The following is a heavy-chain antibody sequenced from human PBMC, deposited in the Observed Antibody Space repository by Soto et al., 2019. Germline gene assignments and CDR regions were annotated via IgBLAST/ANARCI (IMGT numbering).Heavy chain of an antibody. Sequence: EVQVLESGGGLVQPGGSLRLSCVASGFIFSNYAMSWVRQAPGKGLVWVSSISGSGGNTYYADSVKGRFTISRDNSRYTPYLQMNSLRAEDTAVYFCAKHYGDYVFFDYWGQGTLVTVSS. V-gene: IGHV3-23*01. CDR2: ISGSGGNT. D-gene: IGHD4-17*01. CDR1: GFIFSNYA. CDR3: AKHYGDYVFFDY. J-gene: IGHJ4*02.